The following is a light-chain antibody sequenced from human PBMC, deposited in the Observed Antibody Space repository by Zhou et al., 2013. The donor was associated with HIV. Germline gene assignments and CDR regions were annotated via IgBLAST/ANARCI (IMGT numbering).Light chain of an antibody. V-gene: IGKV3-20*01. Sequence: EVVMTQSPATLSLSPGERASLSCRASQSVINNYLAWYQQKPGQAPRLLIYDASSRATGIPDRFSGSGSGTDFTLTISRLEPEDFAVYYCQQFGNSPLISFGQGTRLEIK. CDR1: QSVINNY. CDR2: DAS. J-gene: IGKJ5*01. CDR3: QQFGNSPLIS.